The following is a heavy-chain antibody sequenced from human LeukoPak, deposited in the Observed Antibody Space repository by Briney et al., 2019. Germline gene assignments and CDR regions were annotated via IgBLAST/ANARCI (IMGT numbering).Heavy chain of an antibody. D-gene: IGHD6-19*01. V-gene: IGHV4-59*01. CDR2: IYYSGST. Sequence: SETLSLTCTVSGGSISSYYWSWIRQPPGKGLEWIGYIYYSGSTNYNPSLKSRVTISVDTSKNQFSLKLSSVTAADTAVYYCARGLSSGWYSHWLLGFDYWGQGTLVTVSS. J-gene: IGHJ4*02. CDR3: ARGLSSGWYSHWLLGFDY. CDR1: GGSISSYY.